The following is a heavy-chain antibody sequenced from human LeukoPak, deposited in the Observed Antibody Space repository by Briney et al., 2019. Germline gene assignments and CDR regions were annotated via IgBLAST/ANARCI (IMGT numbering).Heavy chain of an antibody. D-gene: IGHD1-26*01. Sequence: SETLSLTCTVSGYSISSGYYWGWIRQPPGKGLEWIGSIYHSGSTNYNPSLKSRVTISVDTSKNQFSLKLSSVTAADTAVYYCARGVWELPDWGQGTLVTVSS. CDR3: ARGVWELPD. CDR2: IYHSGST. J-gene: IGHJ4*02. CDR1: GYSISSGYY. V-gene: IGHV4-38-2*02.